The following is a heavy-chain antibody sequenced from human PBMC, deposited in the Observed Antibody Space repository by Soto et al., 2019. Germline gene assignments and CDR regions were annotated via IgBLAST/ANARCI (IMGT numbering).Heavy chain of an antibody. J-gene: IGHJ6*02. CDR2: IYYSGNT. CDR3: ASSSLYGMDV. CDR1: GGSISSGYYY. V-gene: IGHV4-30-4*01. Sequence: QVQLQESGPGLVKPSQTLSLTCSVSGGSISSGYYYWSWIRQHPGKGLEWIGNIYYSGNTYYNPFLICRFIISIGSSKFPFSLTVGSVSAADTAGYYCASSSLYGMDVWGQGTTVTVCS.